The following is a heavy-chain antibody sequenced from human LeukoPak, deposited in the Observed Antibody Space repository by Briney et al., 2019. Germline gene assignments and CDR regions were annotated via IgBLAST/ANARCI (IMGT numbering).Heavy chain of an antibody. CDR1: GFTLSSYA. J-gene: IGHJ4*02. D-gene: IGHD2-15*01. Sequence: GGSLRLSCAASGFTLSSYAMSWVRQGPGKGLEWVSAISVSGNTYHADSVKGRFTISRDSSKNTLYPQMNSLRAEDAAVYYCAKAPVTTCSGAYCYPFDYWGQGTLVTVSS. V-gene: IGHV3-23*01. CDR3: AKAPVTTCSGAYCYPFDY. CDR2: ISVSGNT.